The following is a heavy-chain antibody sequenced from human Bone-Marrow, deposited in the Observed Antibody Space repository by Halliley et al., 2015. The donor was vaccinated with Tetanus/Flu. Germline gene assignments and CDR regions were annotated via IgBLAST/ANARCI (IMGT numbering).Heavy chain of an antibody. CDR2: T. V-gene: IGHV3-23*01. Sequence: TFYTASVKGRFTISRDYSKNTLYLQMSDLIGDDTAIYYCAKRLAVASNRPVAIAHWGPGTLVTVSS. CDR3: AKRLAVASNRPVAIAH. D-gene: IGHD2-21*01. J-gene: IGHJ4*02.